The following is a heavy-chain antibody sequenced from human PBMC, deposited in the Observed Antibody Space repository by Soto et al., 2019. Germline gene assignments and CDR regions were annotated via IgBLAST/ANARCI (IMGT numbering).Heavy chain of an antibody. Sequence: QVQLQESGPGLVKPSQTLSLTCTVSGGSISSGAYYWSWIRQPPVKGLEWIGYIYYSGSTYYNPSLKSRVTISVDTSKNQFSLKLSSVTAADTAVYYCATEQLVLYGMDVWGQGTTVTVSS. V-gene: IGHV4-30-4*01. CDR2: IYYSGST. D-gene: IGHD6-6*01. J-gene: IGHJ6*02. CDR3: ATEQLVLYGMDV. CDR1: GGSISSGAYY.